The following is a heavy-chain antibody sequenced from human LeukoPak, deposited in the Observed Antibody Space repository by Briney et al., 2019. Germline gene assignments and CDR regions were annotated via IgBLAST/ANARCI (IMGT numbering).Heavy chain of an antibody. V-gene: IGHV3-30*02. CDR1: GYTLSTYG. D-gene: IGHD1-1*01. CDR3: AKEGTGIHFDY. J-gene: IGHJ4*02. Sequence: GGSLRLSCAASGYTLSTYGMHWVRQAPGKGLEWVAVIWSDGVDKYYAASVQGRFTISRDNSKNTLYLQMNSLRAEDTAVYYCAKEGTGIHFDYWGQGTLVTVSS. CDR2: IWSDGVDK.